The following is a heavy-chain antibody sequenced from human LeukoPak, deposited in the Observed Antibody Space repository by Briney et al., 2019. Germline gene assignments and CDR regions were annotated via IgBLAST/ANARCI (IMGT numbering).Heavy chain of an antibody. CDR2: IITIFGTA. D-gene: IGHD3-10*01. CDR3: ASWAPLPFGDSGWFDP. CDR1: GGTFIIDA. V-gene: IGHV1-69*05. J-gene: IGHJ5*02. Sequence: SVSVSFTGSGGTFIIDAISGGRQAPGQGGEWVGGIITIFGTANYTQKFQGRVTITTDESTSRAYMELSRLRSEDTAVYYCASWAPLPFGDSGWFDPWGQGTLVTVSS.